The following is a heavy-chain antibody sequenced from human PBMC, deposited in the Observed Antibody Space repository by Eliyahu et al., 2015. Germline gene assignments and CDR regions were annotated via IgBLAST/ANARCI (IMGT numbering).Heavy chain of an antibody. CDR2: IYYSGGT. J-gene: IGHJ2*01. Sequence: QLQLQESGPGLVKPSETLSLTCTVSGGXIRSSGYYWGWIXQPPGKGLGWIGSIYYSGGTYYNPSLKSRVTISVDTSKNQFSLKLSSVTAADTAVYYCARRTVTTPSYWYFDLWGRGTLVTVSS. V-gene: IGHV4-39*01. CDR1: GGXIRSSGYY. D-gene: IGHD4-17*01. CDR3: ARRTVTTPSYWYFDL.